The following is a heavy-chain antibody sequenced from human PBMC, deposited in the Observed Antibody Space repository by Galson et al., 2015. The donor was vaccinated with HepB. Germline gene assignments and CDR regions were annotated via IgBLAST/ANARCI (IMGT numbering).Heavy chain of an antibody. CDR2: INSGGST. Sequence: SLRLSCAASGFTFSSYAMSWVRQAPGKGLEWVSGINSGGSTYYADSVKGRFTISRDNSKNTLYLQMNSLRAEDTAVYYCAKDRGDHWLVFDYWGQGTLVSVSS. J-gene: IGHJ4*02. CDR3: AKDRGDHWLVFDY. V-gene: IGHV3-23*01. CDR1: GFTFSSYA. D-gene: IGHD6-19*01.